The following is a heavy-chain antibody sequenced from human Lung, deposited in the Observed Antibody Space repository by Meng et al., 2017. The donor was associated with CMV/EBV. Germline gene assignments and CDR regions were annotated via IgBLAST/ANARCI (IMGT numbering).Heavy chain of an antibody. V-gene: IGHV4-59*12. CDR2: IYYSGST. CDR1: GGSISSYY. Sequence: GSLRLXCTVSGGSISSYYWSWIRQPPGKGLEWIGYIYYSGSTNYNPSLKSRVTISVDTSKNQFSLKLSSVTAADTAVYYCARSKRNNYYGSGSYSKNYGMDVWGQGTXVTVSS. CDR3: ARSKRNNYYGSGSYSKNYGMDV. D-gene: IGHD3-10*01. J-gene: IGHJ6*02.